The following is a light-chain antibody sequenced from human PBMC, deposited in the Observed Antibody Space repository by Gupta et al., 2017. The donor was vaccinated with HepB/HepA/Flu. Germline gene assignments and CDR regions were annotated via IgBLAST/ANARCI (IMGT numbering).Light chain of an antibody. V-gene: IGKV3-11*01. J-gene: IGKJ4*01. CDR1: HGVSSN. CDR2: AAS. CDR3: QQCNNYPLS. Sequence: EIVLTQSAATLSFSPGEIATLSCWASHGVSSNLAWYQQKPDQAPRPLMYAASNWADGIPARFSGSGSGTDFTLTISRLEPEDFAVYYCQQCNNYPLSFGRGTKVEIK.